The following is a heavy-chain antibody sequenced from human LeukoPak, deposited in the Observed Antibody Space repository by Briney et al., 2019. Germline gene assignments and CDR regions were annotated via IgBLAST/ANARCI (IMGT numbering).Heavy chain of an antibody. V-gene: IGHV3-74*01. Sequence: GGSLTLFCGLSGLLLRVYWKLCLRHSPGRGGVCVSRVKCESRINNSADSVKGRFSVSRDNAKNTLFLQMNSPAAEDTAFYYWAGPWGDSVWVLDYWGHGSLVTVSS. CDR2: VKCESRIN. CDR3: AGPWGDSVWVLDY. D-gene: IGHD6-19*01. CDR1: GLLLRVYW. J-gene: IGHJ4*01.